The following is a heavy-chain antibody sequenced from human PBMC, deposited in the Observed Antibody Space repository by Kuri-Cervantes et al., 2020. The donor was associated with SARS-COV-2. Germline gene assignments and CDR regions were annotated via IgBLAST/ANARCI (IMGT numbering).Heavy chain of an antibody. CDR2: IYHSGST. CDR3: ARPLYPFSGNSGGNAFDI. D-gene: IGHD4-23*01. V-gene: IGHV4-38-2*02. CDR1: GYSISSGYY. Sequence: SETLSLTCTVSGYSISSGYYWGWIRQPPGKGLEWIGSIYHSGSTYYNPSLKSRVTISVDTSKNQFSLSLSSVTAADTAMYYCARPLYPFSGNSGGNAFDIWGQGTMVTVSS. J-gene: IGHJ3*02.